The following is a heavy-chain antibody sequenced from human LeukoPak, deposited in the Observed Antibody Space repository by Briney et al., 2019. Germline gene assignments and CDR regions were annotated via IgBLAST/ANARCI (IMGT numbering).Heavy chain of an antibody. D-gene: IGHD1-14*01. J-gene: IGHJ6*02. V-gene: IGHV4-61*02. CDR1: GGSISSGSYC. CDR3: ARGLPEVHYYYYGMDV. Sequence: SQTLSLTCTVSGGSISSGSYCWSWIRQPAGKGLEWIGRIYTSGSTNYNPSLKSRVTISVDTSKNQFSLKLSSVTAADTAVYYCARGLPEVHYYYYGMDVWGQGTTVTVSS. CDR2: IYTSGST.